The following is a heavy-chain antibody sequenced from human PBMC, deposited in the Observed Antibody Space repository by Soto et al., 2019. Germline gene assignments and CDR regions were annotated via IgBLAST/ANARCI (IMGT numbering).Heavy chain of an antibody. CDR1: GGSFSGYY. CDR2: VIHSGST. CDR3: ARPQTRGFGEFNNWFDP. J-gene: IGHJ5*02. Sequence: SETLSLTCAVYGGSFSGYYWSWIRQPPGKGLEWIGEVIHSGSTKYNPSLKSRVTISVDTSKNQFSLKLSSVTAADTAVYYCARPQTRGFGEFNNWFDPWGQGTLVTVSS. V-gene: IGHV4-34*12. D-gene: IGHD3-10*01.